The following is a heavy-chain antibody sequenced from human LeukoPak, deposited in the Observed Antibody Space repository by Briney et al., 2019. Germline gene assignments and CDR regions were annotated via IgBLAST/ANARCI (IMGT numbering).Heavy chain of an antibody. CDR1: GDSISRTTYS. D-gene: IGHD3-3*01. Sequence: SETLSLTCIVSGDSISRTTYSWSWLRQPAGKGLEWIGRINTVGGTNYNPSLKSRVTISLDTPKNQFSLKLSSVTAADTAVYYCARSTHGGTYYDFWSGYSGSAYYYYYMDVWGKGTTVTVSS. J-gene: IGHJ6*03. CDR2: INTVGGT. V-gene: IGHV4-61*02. CDR3: ARSTHGGTYYDFWSGYSGSAYYYYYMDV.